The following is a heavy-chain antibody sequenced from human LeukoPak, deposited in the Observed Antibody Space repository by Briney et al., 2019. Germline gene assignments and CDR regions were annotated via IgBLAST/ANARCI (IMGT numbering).Heavy chain of an antibody. CDR1: GGSISSFY. V-gene: IGHV4-59*01. CDR2: IFYSGST. D-gene: IGHD2-15*01. CDR3: ARGVVAAPTNFDY. Sequence: SETLSLTCTVSGGSISSFYWSWIRQPPGKQLEWIGYIFYSGSTNYNPSLKSRVTLSVDTSKNQFSLKLSSVTAADAAVYYCARGVVAAPTNFDYWGQGTLVTVSS. J-gene: IGHJ4*02.